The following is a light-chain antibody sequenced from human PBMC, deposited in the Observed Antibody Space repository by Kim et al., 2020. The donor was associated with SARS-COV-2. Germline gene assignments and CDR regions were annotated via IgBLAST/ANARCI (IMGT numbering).Light chain of an antibody. V-gene: IGKV1-5*03. Sequence: DIQMTQSPSTLSVSVGDRVTITCRASQRIGTCLAWYQQKPGKAPRLLIYEASNLDTGVPSRFSGSGSGTEFTLTISSLQTDDFATYYCRQYNDNPGLTFGGGTRVDIK. J-gene: IGKJ4*01. CDR3: RQYNDNPGLT. CDR1: QRIGTC. CDR2: EAS.